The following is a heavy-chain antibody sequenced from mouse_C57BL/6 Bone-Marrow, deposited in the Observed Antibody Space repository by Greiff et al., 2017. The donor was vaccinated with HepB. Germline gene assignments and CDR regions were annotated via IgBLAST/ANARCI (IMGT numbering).Heavy chain of an antibody. J-gene: IGHJ2*01. D-gene: IGHD1-1*01. V-gene: IGHV3-6*01. CDR2: ISYDGSN. Sequence: EVKLMESGPGLVKPSQSLSLTCSVTGYSITSGYYWNWIRQFPGNKLEWMGYISYDGSNNYNPSLKNRISITRDTSKNQFFLKLNSVTTEDTATYYCAKAKMYYLFDYWGQGTTLTVSS. CDR3: AKAKMYYLFDY. CDR1: GYSITSGYY.